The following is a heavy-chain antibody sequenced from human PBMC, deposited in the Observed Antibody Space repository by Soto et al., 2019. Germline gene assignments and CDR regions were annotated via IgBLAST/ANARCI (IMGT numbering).Heavy chain of an antibody. D-gene: IGHD2-21*02. CDR2: INSDGSST. V-gene: IGHV3-74*01. CDR3: ARVVRGGNSDY. CDR1: GFTFSSYW. J-gene: IGHJ4*02. Sequence: GGSLRLSCAASGFTFSSYWMHWVRQAPGKGLVWVSRINSDGSSTSYADSVKGRFTISRDNAKITLYLQMNSLRAEDTAVYYCARVVRGGNSDYWGQGTLVTVSS.